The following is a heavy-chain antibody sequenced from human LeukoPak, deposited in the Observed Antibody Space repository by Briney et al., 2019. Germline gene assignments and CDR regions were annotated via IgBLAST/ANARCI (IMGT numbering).Heavy chain of an antibody. J-gene: IGHJ4*02. CDR1: GFTFSNHG. V-gene: IGHV3-23*01. Sequence: GGTLRLSCAASGFTFSNHGMNWVRQAPGKGLEWVSGISPSGDITYYADSVKGRFTISRDNSKNTLYLQMNSLRAEDTAVYYCAKTPRAGYYFDYWGQGTLVTVSS. CDR3: AKTPRAGYYFDY. CDR2: ISPSGDIT.